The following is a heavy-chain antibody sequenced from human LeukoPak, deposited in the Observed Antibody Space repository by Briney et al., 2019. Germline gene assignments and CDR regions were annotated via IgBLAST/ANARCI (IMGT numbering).Heavy chain of an antibody. V-gene: IGHV1-2*06. Sequence: EASVKVSCKVSGYTFTGYYLHWLRQAPGQGLEWMGRINPDSGGTNYAQKFQGRVTMTRGTSINTAYMDLSSLRSDDTAVYYCARGPSGSDHWGQGTLVTVSS. J-gene: IGHJ4*02. CDR3: ARGPSGSDH. D-gene: IGHD3-10*01. CDR2: INPDSGGT. CDR1: GYTFTGYY.